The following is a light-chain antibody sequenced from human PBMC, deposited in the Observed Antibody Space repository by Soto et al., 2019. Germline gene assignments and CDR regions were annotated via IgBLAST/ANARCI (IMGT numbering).Light chain of an antibody. CDR2: EVS. CDR3: SSYTTSSNYV. CDR1: SSDVGSYNF. J-gene: IGLJ1*01. Sequence: QSVLTQPASVSGTRGQSITISWTGTSSDVGSYNFVSWYQQLPGKAPKLMIYEVSNWPSGVSNRFSGSKSGNTASLTISGLQAEDEADYYCSSYTTSSNYVFGSGTKVTVL. V-gene: IGLV2-14*01.